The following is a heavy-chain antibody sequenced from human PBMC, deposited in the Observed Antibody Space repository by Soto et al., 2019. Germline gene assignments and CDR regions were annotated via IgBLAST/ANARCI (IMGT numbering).Heavy chain of an antibody. V-gene: IGHV3-48*04. Sequence: EVQLVESGGDLVQPGGSLRLSCAASGFIFSDYTMTWVRQAPGRGLEFVSHISSSGGAIFYAESVKGRFTVSRDNAKNSLYLQMNSLRGEDTAVFFCSRNHRGSTWFVGVYYFFGMDVWGQGTAVTVSS. D-gene: IGHD6-13*01. J-gene: IGHJ6*02. CDR3: SRNHRGSTWFVGVYYFFGMDV. CDR2: ISSSGGAI. CDR1: GFIFSDYT.